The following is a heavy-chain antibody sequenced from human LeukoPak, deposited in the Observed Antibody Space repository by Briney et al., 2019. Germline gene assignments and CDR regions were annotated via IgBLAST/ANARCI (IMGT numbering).Heavy chain of an antibody. CDR3: ARVPPWYMDV. CDR2: IYYSGIT. V-gene: IGHV4-39*07. J-gene: IGHJ6*03. CDR1: GGSISSGSHY. Sequence: SETLSLTCTVSGGSISSGSHYWGWIRQPPGKGLEWIGNIYYSGITDYNPSLKSRITISIDTSKDQFSLNLRSVTAADTAVYYCARVPPWYMDVWGKGTMITVFS.